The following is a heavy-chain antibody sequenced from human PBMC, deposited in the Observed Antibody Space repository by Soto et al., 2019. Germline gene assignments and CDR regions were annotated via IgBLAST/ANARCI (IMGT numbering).Heavy chain of an antibody. Sequence: GGSLRLSCAASGFTFSGYWMTWVRQAPGKGLEWVADIKKDGTEKFYVDSVKGRFTISRDNAKISVYLQMNGLTVEDTAVYRCARGPSYSDYSNDWFFVTWGPGALVTVSS. CDR3: ARGPSYSDYSNDWFFVT. V-gene: IGHV3-7*03. CDR1: GFTFSGYW. J-gene: IGHJ4*01. D-gene: IGHD3-9*01. CDR2: IKKDGTEK.